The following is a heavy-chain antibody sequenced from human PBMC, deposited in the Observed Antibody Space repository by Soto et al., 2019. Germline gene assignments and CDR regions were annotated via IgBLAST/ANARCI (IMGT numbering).Heavy chain of an antibody. V-gene: IGHV4-59*01. Sequence: SETLSLTCTVSGGSSSSYYWNWIRQPPGKGLEWIGSIYYSGSTNYNPSLKSRVTISVDTSKNQSSLKVTSVTASDTAVYYCARVGIVVVIAIPWASLHYCGMDVLGQGTTVAVSS. CDR3: ARVGIVVVIAIPWASLHYCGMDV. CDR2: IYYSGST. J-gene: IGHJ6*02. D-gene: IGHD2-21*01. CDR1: GGSSSSYY.